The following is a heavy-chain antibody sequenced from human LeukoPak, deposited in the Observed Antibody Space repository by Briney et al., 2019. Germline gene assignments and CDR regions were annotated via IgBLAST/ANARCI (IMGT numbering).Heavy chain of an antibody. J-gene: IGHJ4*02. Sequence: GGSLRLSCAASGFTFSSYGMHWVRQAPGKGLEWVAFIRYDGNNKYYADSVKGRSTISRDNSKNTLYLQMNSLRAEDTAVYYCAKEIAVAGRAIDYWGQGTLVTVSS. D-gene: IGHD6-19*01. V-gene: IGHV3-30*02. CDR1: GFTFSSYG. CDR3: AKEIAVAGRAIDY. CDR2: IRYDGNNK.